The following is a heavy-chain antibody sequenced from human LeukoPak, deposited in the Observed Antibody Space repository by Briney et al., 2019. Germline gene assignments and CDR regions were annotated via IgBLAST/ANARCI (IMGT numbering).Heavy chain of an antibody. J-gene: IGHJ3*02. V-gene: IGHV3-7*01. Sequence: GGSLRLSCTASGFTFHYYAMHWVRQAPGKGLEWVANIRGDASRLYYVDSVKGRFTISRDNAKNSLYLQMSNLRAEDTSVYYCARDRNYCSSDRCYDVFDIWGQGTMVTVSS. CDR1: GFTFHYYA. CDR2: IRGDASRL. CDR3: ARDRNYCSSDRCYDVFDI. D-gene: IGHD6-19*01.